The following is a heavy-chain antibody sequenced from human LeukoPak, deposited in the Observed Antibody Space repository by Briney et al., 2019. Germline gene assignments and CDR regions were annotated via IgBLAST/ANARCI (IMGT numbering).Heavy chain of an antibody. CDR2: IYSGGST. V-gene: IGHV3-53*01. Sequence: GGSLRLFCAASGFTVSSNYLSWVRHAPGKGLEWISVIYSGGSTYYADSVKGRFTISRDNSKNTLYLQMNSLRAEDTAVYYCARGDCSSTSCYYYYYYGMDVWGKGTTVTVSS. J-gene: IGHJ6*04. CDR3: ARGDCSSTSCYYYYYYGMDV. D-gene: IGHD2-2*01. CDR1: GFTVSSNY.